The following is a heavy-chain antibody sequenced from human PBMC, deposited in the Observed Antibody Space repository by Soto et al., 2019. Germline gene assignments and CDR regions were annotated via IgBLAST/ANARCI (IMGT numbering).Heavy chain of an antibody. J-gene: IGHJ6*02. CDR1: GGSTSSYH. D-gene: IGHD2-15*01. V-gene: IGHV4-59*08. CDR2: IYYSGNT. Sequence: SETLSLTCTVAGGSTSSYHWSWIRQPPGKGLEWIGYIYYSGNTNYNPSLKSRVTISVDTSKNQFSLKLSSVTAADTAVYYCARHRGYCSGGSCPEGYYGMDVWGQGTTVTVS. CDR3: ARHRGYCSGGSCPEGYYGMDV.